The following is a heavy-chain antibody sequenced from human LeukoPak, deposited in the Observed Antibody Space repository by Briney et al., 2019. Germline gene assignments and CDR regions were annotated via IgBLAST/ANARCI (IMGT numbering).Heavy chain of an antibody. Sequence: GESLKISCKGSGYSFTSYWIGGVRQMPGKGLEWMGISYPGDSDARYSPSFQGQVTISADKSISTAYLQWSSLKASDTAMYYCARPDSSGYGHFDYWGQGTLVTVSS. CDR3: ARPDSSGYGHFDY. CDR1: GYSFTSYW. V-gene: IGHV5-51*01. D-gene: IGHD3-22*01. J-gene: IGHJ4*02. CDR2: SYPGDSDA.